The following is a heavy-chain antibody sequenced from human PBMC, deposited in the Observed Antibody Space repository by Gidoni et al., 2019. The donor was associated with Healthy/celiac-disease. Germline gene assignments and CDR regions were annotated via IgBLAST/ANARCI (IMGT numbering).Heavy chain of an antibody. CDR2: ISWNSGSI. V-gene: IGHV3-9*01. J-gene: IGHJ4*02. CDR1: GFTFDDYA. D-gene: IGHD6-19*01. CDR3: AKDGAYSSGWGAYFDY. Sequence: EVQLVESGGGLVQPGRSLRLSCAASGFTFDDYAMHWVRQAPGKGLEWVSGISWNSGSIGYADSVKGRFTISRDNAKNSLYLQMNSLRAEDTALYYCAKDGAYSSGWGAYFDYWGQGTLVTVSS.